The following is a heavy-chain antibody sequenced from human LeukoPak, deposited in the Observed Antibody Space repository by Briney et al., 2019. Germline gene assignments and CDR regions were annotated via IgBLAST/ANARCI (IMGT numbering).Heavy chain of an antibody. CDR3: VRDTSRVFDY. CDR1: GFTFSSYA. Sequence: GSLRLSCAASGFTFSSYAMHWVRQAPGKGLEWVAIIKTDGSEKYYVDSVKGRFTVSRDNGKNSLYLQMDSLRAEDTAVYYCVRDTSRVFDYWGQGALVTVFS. D-gene: IGHD3-16*01. V-gene: IGHV3-7*01. CDR2: IKTDGSEK. J-gene: IGHJ4*02.